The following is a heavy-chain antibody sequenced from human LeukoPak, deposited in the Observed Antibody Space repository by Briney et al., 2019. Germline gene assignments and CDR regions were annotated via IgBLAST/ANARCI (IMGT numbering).Heavy chain of an antibody. Sequence: GGSLRLLCAASGFPLRRYSMNWVREARGKGLEWVSSISSSRCYIYCADSVKGGFTISRDNAKNSLYLQMNSLGAEDRAGYYGASSRGEGFDYWGQGTLVTVSS. CDR1: GFPLRRYS. CDR2: ISSSRCYI. J-gene: IGHJ4*02. V-gene: IGHV3-21*01. D-gene: IGHD3-16*01. CDR3: ASSRGEGFDY.